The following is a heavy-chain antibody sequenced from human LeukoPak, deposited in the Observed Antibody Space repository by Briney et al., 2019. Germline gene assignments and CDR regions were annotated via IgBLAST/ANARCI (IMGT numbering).Heavy chain of an antibody. V-gene: IGHV3-23*01. CDR2: ISGSGGST. J-gene: IGHJ1*01. CDR1: GFTFSSYA. Sequence: GGSLRLSCAASGFTFSSYAMSWVRQAPGKGLEWVSAISGSGGSTYYADSVKGRFTISRDNSKNTLYLQMYSLRAEDTAVYYCAKDLPNPGTSRHFQYWGQGTLVTVSS. CDR3: AKDLPNPGTSRHFQY. D-gene: IGHD2-8*01.